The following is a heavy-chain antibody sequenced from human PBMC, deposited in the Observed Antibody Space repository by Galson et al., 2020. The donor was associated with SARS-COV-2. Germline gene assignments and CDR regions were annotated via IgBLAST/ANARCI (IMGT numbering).Heavy chain of an antibody. CDR3: ARGTSIGVGGVLVFDYYDGMGV. J-gene: IGHJ6*02. CDR1: GGSFRGYY. D-gene: IGHD6-19*01. CDR2: INHSGNT. Sequence: PQTLSLTCAVYGGSFRGYYWSRIRQPPGKGLEWIGEINHSGNTNYNPHLKSRVTISVDTSKNQFSLKLSSVTAADTAVDYCARGTSIGVGGVLVFDYYDGMGVWGQGTTVTVSS. V-gene: IGHV4-34*01.